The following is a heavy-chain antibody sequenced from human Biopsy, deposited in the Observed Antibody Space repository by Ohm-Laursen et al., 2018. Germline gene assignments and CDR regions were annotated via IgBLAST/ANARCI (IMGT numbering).Heavy chain of an antibody. CDR3: ARDYDTSGYYYVS. Sequence: GTLSLTCTVSGGSISNNNYYWGWIRQPPGKGLEWIGSTFYRGNTHYKPSLKSRVNISVDTSKNQFSLKLNSVTAADTAVYYCARDYDTSGYYYVSWGQGTLVTVSS. CDR1: GGSISNNNYY. J-gene: IGHJ5*02. CDR2: TFYRGNT. V-gene: IGHV4-39*01. D-gene: IGHD3-22*01.